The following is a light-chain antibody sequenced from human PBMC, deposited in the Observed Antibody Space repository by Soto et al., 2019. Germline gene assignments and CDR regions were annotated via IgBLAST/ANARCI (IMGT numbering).Light chain of an antibody. V-gene: IGKV1-39*01. Sequence: DIQMTQSPSSLSASVGDRVTITCRASQSITRYLNWYQQKPGKAPRLLIYGVSSLQSGVPSRFSGSRSGINFTLTIRSLQPEDFATSYCRRSESVPRTFGQGTKVEIK. CDR2: GVS. J-gene: IGKJ1*01. CDR3: RRSESVPRT. CDR1: QSITRY.